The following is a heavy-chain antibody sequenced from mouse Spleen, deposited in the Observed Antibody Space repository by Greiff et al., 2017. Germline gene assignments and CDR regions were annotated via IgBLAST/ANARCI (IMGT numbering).Heavy chain of an antibody. J-gene: IGHJ3*01. Sequence: VHLVESGAELAKPGASVKMSCKASGYTFTSYWMHWVKQRPGQGLEWIGYINPSTGYTEYNQKFKDKATLTADKSSSTAYMQLSSLTSEDSAVYYCARGYAPFAYWGQGTLVTVSA. CDR1: GYTFTSYW. CDR3: ARGYAPFAY. CDR2: INPSTGYT. D-gene: IGHD2-10*02. V-gene: IGHV1-7*01.